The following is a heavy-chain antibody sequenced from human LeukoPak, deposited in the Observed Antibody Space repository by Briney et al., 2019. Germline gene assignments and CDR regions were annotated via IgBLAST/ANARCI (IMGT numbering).Heavy chain of an antibody. CDR2: ISSSSSII. CDR3: ATYCSSATCRDAFDI. Sequence: GGSLRLSCAASGFTFSSYAMSWVRQAPGKGLEWVSYISSSSSIIYYADSVKGRFTISRDNAKNSLYVQMNSLRAEDTAVYYCATYCSSATCRDAFDIWGQGTMVTVSS. CDR1: GFTFSSYA. J-gene: IGHJ3*02. D-gene: IGHD2-2*01. V-gene: IGHV3-48*01.